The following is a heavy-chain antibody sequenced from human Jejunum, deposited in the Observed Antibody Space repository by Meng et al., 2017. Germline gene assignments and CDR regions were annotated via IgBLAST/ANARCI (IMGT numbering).Heavy chain of an antibody. CDR1: GFIFSSSA. CDR2: ISGSGGST. D-gene: IGHD3-9*01. Sequence: GGSLRLSCAVSGFIFSSSAMSWVRPAPGKGLEWVSGISGSGGSTYYADSVQGRFTISRASSKNTLYLQMNSLGAEDTAVYYCAQVGPFYDILTGYFFDRYYVDYWGQGTLVTVSS. V-gene: IGHV3-23*01. J-gene: IGHJ4*02. CDR3: AQVGPFYDILTGYFFDRYYVDY.